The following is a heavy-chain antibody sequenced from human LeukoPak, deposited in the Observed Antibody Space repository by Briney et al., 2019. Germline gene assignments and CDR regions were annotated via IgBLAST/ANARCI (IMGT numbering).Heavy chain of an antibody. J-gene: IGHJ6*03. V-gene: IGHV4-61*02. D-gene: IGHD6-19*01. CDR1: GVYITNGLYF. CDR2: IYSNGDT. CDR3: ARLRRQWPTQRTYYYYMDV. Sequence: PSQTLSLTCTVSGVYITNGLYFWNWIRQPAGKGLEWIGRIYSNGDTNYNPSLKSRVTISQDRTRNQFSLKLSSVTAADTAVYYCARLRRQWPTQRTYYYYMDVWGKGTTVTISS.